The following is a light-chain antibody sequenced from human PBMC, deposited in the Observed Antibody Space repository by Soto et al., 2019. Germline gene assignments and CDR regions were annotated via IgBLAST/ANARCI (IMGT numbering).Light chain of an antibody. V-gene: IGKV1-39*01. CDR3: QQSYNSPRT. Sequence: VQMTQAPSSLSASVGDRVTITYRASQSISSYLKWYQQKPGKAPKLLIHAASSLASGVPARFSGSGSGTDFTLTISSLQSEDFATYYCQQSYNSPRTFGQGTRLEIK. J-gene: IGKJ5*01. CDR1: QSISSY. CDR2: AAS.